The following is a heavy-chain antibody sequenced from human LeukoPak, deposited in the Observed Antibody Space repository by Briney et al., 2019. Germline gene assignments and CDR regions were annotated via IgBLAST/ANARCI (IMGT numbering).Heavy chain of an antibody. Sequence: GGSLRLSCAASGFTFSTYAMNWVRRAPGKGLEWVANIKQDGSEKYYVDSVKGRFTISRDNAKNSLYLQMNSLRAEDTAVYYCARISGSGSIYSYFDYWGQGTLVTVSS. CDR3: ARISGSGSIYSYFDY. J-gene: IGHJ4*02. CDR2: IKQDGSEK. CDR1: GFTFSTYA. V-gene: IGHV3-7*01. D-gene: IGHD3-10*01.